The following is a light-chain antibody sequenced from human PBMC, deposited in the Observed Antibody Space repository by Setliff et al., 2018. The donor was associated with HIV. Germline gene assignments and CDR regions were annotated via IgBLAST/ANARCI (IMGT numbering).Light chain of an antibody. CDR2: EVS. V-gene: IGLV2-14*02. CDR1: TSDVGSYDL. Sequence: QSVLAQPASVSGSPGQSITISCTGTTSDVGSYDLVSWYQHYPGKAPKLMIYEVSNRPSGVSNRFSGSKSGNTASLTISGLQAEDEADYYCSSYTRISTLLFGTGTKVTVL. J-gene: IGLJ1*01. CDR3: SSYTRISTLL.